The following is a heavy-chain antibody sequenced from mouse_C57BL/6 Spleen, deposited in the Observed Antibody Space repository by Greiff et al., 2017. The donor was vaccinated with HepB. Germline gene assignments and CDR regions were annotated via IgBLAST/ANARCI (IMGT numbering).Heavy chain of an antibody. CDR2: IDPSDSYT. J-gene: IGHJ3*01. CDR3: ARGYGSSSVAY. Sequence: VQLQQPGAELVKPGASVKLSCKASGYTFTSYWMQWVKQRPGQGLEWIGEIDPSDSYTNYNQKFKGKATLTVDTSSSTAYMQLSSLTSEDSAVYYCARGYGSSSVAYWGQGTLVTVSA. CDR1: GYTFTSYW. D-gene: IGHD1-1*01. V-gene: IGHV1-50*01.